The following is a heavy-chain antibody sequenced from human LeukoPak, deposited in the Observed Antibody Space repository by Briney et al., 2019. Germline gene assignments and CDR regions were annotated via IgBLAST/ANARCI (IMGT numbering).Heavy chain of an antibody. CDR2: ISYDGGNK. CDR1: GFTFSSYG. Sequence: GGSLRLSCAASGFTFSSYGMHWVRQAPGKGLEWVAVISYDGGNKYYADFVKGRFTISRDNSKNTLYLQMNSLRAEDTTVYYCAKVPPPGRGGWRYFDYWGQGTLVTVSS. D-gene: IGHD6-19*01. CDR3: AKVPPPGRGGWRYFDY. J-gene: IGHJ4*02. V-gene: IGHV3-30*18.